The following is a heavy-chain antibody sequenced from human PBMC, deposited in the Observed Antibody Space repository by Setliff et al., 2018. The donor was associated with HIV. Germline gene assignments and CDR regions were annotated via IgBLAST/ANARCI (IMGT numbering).Heavy chain of an antibody. J-gene: IGHJ4*02. CDR3: ARVYDSSGYPIDY. D-gene: IGHD3-22*01. CDR1: GYTFSGYY. CDR2: INPNSGGT. V-gene: IGHV1-2*06. Sequence: ASVKVSCKAVGYTFSGYYLHWVRQAPGQGLEWMGRINPNSGGTNYAQKFQGRVTMTRDTSISTAYMELSRLRSDDTAVYYCARVYDSSGYPIDYWGQGTLVTVSS.